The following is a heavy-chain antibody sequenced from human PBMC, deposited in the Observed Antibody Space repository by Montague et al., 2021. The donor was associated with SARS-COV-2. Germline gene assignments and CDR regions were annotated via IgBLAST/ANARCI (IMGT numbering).Heavy chain of an antibody. CDR1: GFTFSSYA. V-gene: IGHV3-30-3*01. D-gene: IGHD3-22*01. CDR2: ISYDGSNK. Sequence: SLRLSCAASGFTFSSYAKHWVRQAPGKGLEWVAVISYDGSNKYYADSVKGRFTISRDNSKNTLYLQMNSLRAEDTAVYYCARDRRYYDSSVYPGVAYNWFDPWGQGTLVTVSS. J-gene: IGHJ5*02. CDR3: ARDRRYYDSSVYPGVAYNWFDP.